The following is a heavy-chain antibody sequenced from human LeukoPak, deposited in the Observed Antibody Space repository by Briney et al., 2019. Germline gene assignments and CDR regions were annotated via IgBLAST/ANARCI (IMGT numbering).Heavy chain of an antibody. Sequence: GGSLRLSCAASGLTFSSYGMHWVRQAPGKGLEWVAVIWYDGSNKYYADSVKGRFTISRDNSKNTLYLQMNSLRAEDTAVYYCARDPGGSLRYFDWSYYFDYWGQGTLVTVSS. D-gene: IGHD3-9*01. J-gene: IGHJ4*02. CDR2: IWYDGSNK. CDR1: GLTFSSYG. CDR3: ARDPGGSLRYFDWSYYFDY. V-gene: IGHV3-33*01.